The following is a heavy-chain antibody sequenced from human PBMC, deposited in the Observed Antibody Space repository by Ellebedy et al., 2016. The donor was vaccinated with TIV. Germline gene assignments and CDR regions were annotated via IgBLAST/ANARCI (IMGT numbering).Heavy chain of an antibody. CDR2: ISGSGGST. Sequence: GESLKISCAASGFTFSSYAMSWVRQAPGKGLEWVSAISGSGGSTYYADSVKGRFTISRDNSKNTLYLQMNSLRAEDTAVYYCARDHRLRGSGSYSIGNDYWGQGTLVTVSS. J-gene: IGHJ4*02. D-gene: IGHD3-10*01. CDR1: GFTFSSYA. V-gene: IGHV3-23*01. CDR3: ARDHRLRGSGSYSIGNDY.